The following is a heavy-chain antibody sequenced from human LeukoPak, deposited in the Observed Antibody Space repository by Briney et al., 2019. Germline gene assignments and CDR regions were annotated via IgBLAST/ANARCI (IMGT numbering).Heavy chain of an antibody. CDR1: GYTLTSYY. V-gene: IGHV1-46*01. Sequence: GASVKVSCKASGYTLTSYYVHWVRQAPGQGLEWMGIISPSGASTSYAQKFQGRVTMTRDMSTSTVYMELSSLISEDTAVYYCARGSSRGPRDAFDFWGQGTMVTLSS. CDR3: ARGSSRGPRDAFDF. CDR2: ISPSGAST. J-gene: IGHJ3*01. D-gene: IGHD2-15*01.